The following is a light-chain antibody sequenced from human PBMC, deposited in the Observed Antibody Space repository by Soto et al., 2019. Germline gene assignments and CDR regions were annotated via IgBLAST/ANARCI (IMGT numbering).Light chain of an antibody. V-gene: IGKV1-5*03. CDR3: QQYDSYWT. J-gene: IGKJ1*01. CDR1: QSISSW. CDR2: KAS. Sequence: DIQMTQSPSTLSASVGDRVTITCRASQSISSWLAWYQQKPGKAPKLLIYKASTLKSGVPSRFSGSGSGTDFTLTISGLQPDDFATYYCQQYDSYWTFGQGTKVDIK.